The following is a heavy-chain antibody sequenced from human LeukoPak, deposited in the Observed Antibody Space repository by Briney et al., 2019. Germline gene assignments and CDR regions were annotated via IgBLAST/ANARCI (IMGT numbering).Heavy chain of an antibody. V-gene: IGHV4-34*01. Sequence: PSETLSLTCAVYGGSFSGYYWSWVRQPPGKGLEWIGEINHSGSTNYNPSLKSRVTISVDTSKNQFSLKLGSVTAADTAVYYCARGLGYWGQGTLVTVSS. J-gene: IGHJ4*02. CDR3: ARGLGY. CDR2: INHSGST. CDR1: GGSFSGYY.